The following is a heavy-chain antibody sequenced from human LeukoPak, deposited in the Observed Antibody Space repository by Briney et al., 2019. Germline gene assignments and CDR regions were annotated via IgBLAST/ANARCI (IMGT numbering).Heavy chain of an antibody. V-gene: IGHV4-59*08. CDR2: VYNSGTT. CDR1: GGSISGYY. D-gene: IGHD1-26*01. J-gene: IGHJ2*01. Sequence: SETLSLTCTVSGGSISGYYWSWIRQPPGQGLEWIGYVYNSGTTNYNPSLNSRLTISADTSKDQFSLKLSSVTAADTAVYYCARRRELLRSNWYFDLWGGGTLVTVSS. CDR3: ARRRELLRSNWYFDL.